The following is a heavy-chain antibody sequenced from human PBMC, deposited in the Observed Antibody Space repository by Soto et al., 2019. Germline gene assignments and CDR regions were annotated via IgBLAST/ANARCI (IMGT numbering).Heavy chain of an antibody. J-gene: IGHJ6*03. V-gene: IGHV4-31*03. Sequence: SETLSLTCTVSGGSISSGGYYWSWIRQHPGKGLEWIGYIYYSGSTYYNPSLKSRVTISVDTSKNQFSLKLSSVTAADTAVYYCARVDSVVPAALYYYYYMDVWGKGTTVTVSS. CDR2: IYYSGST. CDR3: ARVDSVVPAALYYYYYMDV. D-gene: IGHD2-2*01. CDR1: GGSISSGGYY.